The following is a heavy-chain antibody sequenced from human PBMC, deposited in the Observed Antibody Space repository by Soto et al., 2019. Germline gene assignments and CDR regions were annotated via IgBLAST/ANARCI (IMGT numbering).Heavy chain of an antibody. CDR1: GGTFSGYA. Sequence: QAQLMQSGAEVKKPGSSVKVSCKASGGTFSGYAINWVRQAPGQGLEWMGGIIPLLGITDYGQKFQGRITIAADESTGTAYMDLRGLRSEATAVYYCARDPRSITGTTSSEDFQHWGQGTLVSVSS. D-gene: IGHD1-20*01. CDR3: ARDPRSITGTTSSEDFQH. J-gene: IGHJ1*01. CDR2: IIPLLGIT. V-gene: IGHV1-69*01.